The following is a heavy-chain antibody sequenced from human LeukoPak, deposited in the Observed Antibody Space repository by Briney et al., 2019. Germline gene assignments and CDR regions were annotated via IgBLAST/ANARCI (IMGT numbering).Heavy chain of an antibody. CDR3: ARDEGDYYDSSGKIFDY. D-gene: IGHD3-22*01. CDR2: IIPILGIA. CDR1: GGTFSSYA. Sequence: ASVKVSCKASGGTFSSYAISWVRQAPGQGLEWMGRIIPILGIANYAQKFQGRVTITADKSTSTAYMELSSLRSEDTAVYYSARDEGDYYDSSGKIFDYWGQGTLVTVSS. V-gene: IGHV1-69*04. J-gene: IGHJ4*02.